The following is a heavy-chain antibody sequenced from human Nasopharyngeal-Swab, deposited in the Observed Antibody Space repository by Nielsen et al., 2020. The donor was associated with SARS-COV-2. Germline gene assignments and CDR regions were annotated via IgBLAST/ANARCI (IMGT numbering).Heavy chain of an antibody. V-gene: IGHV3-21*01. Sequence: GESLKICCAASGFTFGTYSMNWVRQAPGKGLEWVSSISGSSSYIYYADSVKGRFTISRDNSKNTLYLQMNSRRAEDTAVYYCARDWAFGGVDGNDYWGQGTLVTVSS. CDR2: ISGSSSYI. CDR3: ARDWAFGGVDGNDY. CDR1: GFTFGTYS. J-gene: IGHJ4*02. D-gene: IGHD3-16*01.